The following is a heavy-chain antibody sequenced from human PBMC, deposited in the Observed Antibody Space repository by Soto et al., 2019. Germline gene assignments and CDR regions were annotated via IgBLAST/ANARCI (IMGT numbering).Heavy chain of an antibody. Sequence: ALVKVSCKASGYTFTGYYMHWVREAPGQGLEWMGWIDPNSGGTDYAQKFQGRVTMTRGTSISTAYMELSRLRVDDTAVYYCARVMSGSYLGHGYYFDYWGQGTLVTVSS. CDR3: ARVMSGSYLGHGYYFDY. CDR1: GYTFTGYY. J-gene: IGHJ4*02. CDR2: IDPNSGGT. D-gene: IGHD1-26*01. V-gene: IGHV1-2*02.